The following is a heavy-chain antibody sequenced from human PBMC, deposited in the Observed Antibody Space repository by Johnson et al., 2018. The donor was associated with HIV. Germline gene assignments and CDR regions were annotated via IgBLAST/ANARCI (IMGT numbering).Heavy chain of an antibody. CDR1: GFTVSSNY. V-gene: IGHV3-66*03. Sequence: VQLLESGGGLIQPGGSLRLSCAASGFTVSSNYMSWVRQAPGKGLEWVSVIYSGGSTYYADSVKGLFTISRDNSKNTLYLQMNSLRAEDTAVYYCARDRPHDDNGYYYVPDAFDIWGQGAMVTVSS. CDR3: ARDRPHDDNGYYYVPDAFDI. D-gene: IGHD3-22*01. CDR2: IYSGGST. J-gene: IGHJ3*02.